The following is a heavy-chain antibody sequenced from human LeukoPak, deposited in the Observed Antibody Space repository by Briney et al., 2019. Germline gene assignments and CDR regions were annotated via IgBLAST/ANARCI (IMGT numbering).Heavy chain of an antibody. D-gene: IGHD3-10*01. Sequence: PGRSLRLSCAASGFTVSSYAMHWVRQAPGKGLEWVAVISYDGSNKYYADSVKGRFTISRDNSKNTLYLQMNSLRAEDTAVYYCAKGGELTSYYFDYWGQGTLVTVSS. CDR1: GFTVSSYA. V-gene: IGHV3-30*04. J-gene: IGHJ4*02. CDR3: AKGGELTSYYFDY. CDR2: ISYDGSNK.